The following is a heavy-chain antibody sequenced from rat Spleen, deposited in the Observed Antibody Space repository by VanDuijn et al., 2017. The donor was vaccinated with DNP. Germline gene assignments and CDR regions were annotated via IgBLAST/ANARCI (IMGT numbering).Heavy chain of an antibody. Sequence: EVQLVESGGGLVQPGRSLKLSCVASGFTFSDYYMAWVRQTPKKGLEWITTINTSGRKGYYQDSVAGRFTISRDNAKSSLYLQMNSLTSEDTATYYCTSTVVTLFDYWGQGVMVTVSS. CDR2: INTSGRKG. CDR3: TSTVVTLFDY. CDR1: GFTFSDYY. D-gene: IGHD1-1*01. J-gene: IGHJ2*01. V-gene: IGHV5-25*01.